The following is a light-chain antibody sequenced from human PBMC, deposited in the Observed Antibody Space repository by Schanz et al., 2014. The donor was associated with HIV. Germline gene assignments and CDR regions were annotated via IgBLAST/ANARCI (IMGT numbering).Light chain of an antibody. V-gene: IGLV2-8*01. J-gene: IGLJ3*02. CDR3: SSYAGSNNLV. CDR1: SSDVGNYLL. CDR2: EVN. Sequence: QSAPTQPASVSGSPGQSITISCTGTSSDVGNYLLVSWYQQHPGKAPKLMIYEVNKRPSGVPDRFSGSKSGNTASLTVSGLQAEDEADYYCSSYAGSNNLVFGGGTKLTVL.